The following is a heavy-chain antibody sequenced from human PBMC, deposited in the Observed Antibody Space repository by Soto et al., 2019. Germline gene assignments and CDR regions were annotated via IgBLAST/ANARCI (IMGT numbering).Heavy chain of an antibody. CDR3: ASYSGSYFPVGHDR. Sequence: PVGSLRLSCVASGFTFSSYWMSWVRQAPGGGLEWVANIKQDGTEIHYVESVKGRFTIFRDNAKKSLYLQMNSLRAEDTAVYFCASYSGSYFPVGHDRWGQGTLVTVSS. CDR1: GFTFSSYW. D-gene: IGHD1-26*01. V-gene: IGHV3-7*01. CDR2: IKQDGTEI. J-gene: IGHJ5*02.